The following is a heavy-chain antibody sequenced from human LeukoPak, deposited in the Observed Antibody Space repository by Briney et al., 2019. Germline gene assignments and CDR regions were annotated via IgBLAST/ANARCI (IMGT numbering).Heavy chain of an antibody. Sequence: SETLSLTCTVSGGSISSYYRSWIRQPPGKGLEWIGYIYYSGSTNYNPSLKSRVTISVDTSKNQFSLKLSSVTAADTAVYYCARVRRDYGDSYFDYWGQGTLVTVSS. D-gene: IGHD4-17*01. CDR1: GGSISSYY. CDR2: IYYSGST. V-gene: IGHV4-59*01. J-gene: IGHJ4*02. CDR3: ARVRRDYGDSYFDY.